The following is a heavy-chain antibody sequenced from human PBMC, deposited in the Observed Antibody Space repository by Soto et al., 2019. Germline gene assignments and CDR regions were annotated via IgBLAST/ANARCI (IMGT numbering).Heavy chain of an antibody. J-gene: IGHJ4*02. CDR1: GFTFSSYA. V-gene: IGHV3-23*01. CDR3: VRPPPAPYGDQYYFDY. CDR2: ISGSGGST. D-gene: IGHD4-17*01. Sequence: GGSLRLSCAASGFTFSSYAMSWVRQAPGKGLEWVSAISGSGGSTYYADSVKGRFTISRDNSKNMLYLQMNSLRAEDTAVYYCVRPPPAPYGDQYYFDYWGQGTLVTVSS.